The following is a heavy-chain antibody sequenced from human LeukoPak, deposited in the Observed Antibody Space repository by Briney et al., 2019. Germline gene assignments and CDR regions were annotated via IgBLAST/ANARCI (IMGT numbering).Heavy chain of an antibody. CDR1: GGSISSSSYY. CDR3: ARAQGRCSSTSCYAFDI. Sequence: SETLSLTCTVSGGSISSSSYYWGWIRQPPGKGLEWIGSIYYSGSTYYNPSLKSRVTISVDTSKNQFSLKLSSVTAADTAVYYCARAQGRCSSTSCYAFDIWGQGTMVTVSS. CDR2: IYYSGST. V-gene: IGHV4-39*07. D-gene: IGHD2-2*01. J-gene: IGHJ3*02.